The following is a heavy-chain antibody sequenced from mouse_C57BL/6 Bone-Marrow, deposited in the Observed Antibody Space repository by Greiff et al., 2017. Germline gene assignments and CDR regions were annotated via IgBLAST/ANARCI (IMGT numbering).Heavy chain of an antibody. CDR1: GFTFSDYG. Sequence: EVKVVESGGGLVQPGGSLTLSCAASGFTFSDYGMAWVRQAPRKGPEWVAFISNLAYSIYYADTVTGRFTISRANAKNTLYLEMSSLRSEDTAMYYCARHNYSNYSFAYWGQGTLVTVSA. J-gene: IGHJ3*01. CDR2: ISNLAYSI. V-gene: IGHV5-15*01. D-gene: IGHD2-5*01. CDR3: ARHNYSNYSFAY.